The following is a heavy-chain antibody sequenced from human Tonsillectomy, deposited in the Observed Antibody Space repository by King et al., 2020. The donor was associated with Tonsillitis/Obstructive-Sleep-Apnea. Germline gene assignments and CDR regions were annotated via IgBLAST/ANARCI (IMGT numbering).Heavy chain of an antibody. V-gene: IGHV1-18*01. J-gene: IGHJ3*02. CDR3: ARDLHRAAAAGPANDAFDI. CDR2: XXXYXGXX. CDR1: GYTXXSXG. Sequence: QLVQSGAEVXXPGASVXXSXXXXGYTXXSXGISWVRXXPGQGLXXMXXXXXYXGXXXXAQKLQGRVTMTTDTXTSTAYMEXRXXXSDDXAVYYCARDLHRAAAAGPANDAFDIWGQGTMVTVSS. D-gene: IGHD6-13*01.